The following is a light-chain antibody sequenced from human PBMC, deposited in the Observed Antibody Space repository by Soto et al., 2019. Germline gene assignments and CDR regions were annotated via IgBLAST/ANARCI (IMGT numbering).Light chain of an antibody. CDR2: DAS. CDR3: QQYNNWPLT. J-gene: IGKJ4*01. V-gene: IGKV3D-15*01. CDR1: QSVSSN. Sequence: EIVMTQSPATLFVSPGERALLSCRARQSVSSNLAWYQQKPGQAPRLLLYDASTRATGIPARFSGSGSGTEFTLTITSLQSEDFAVYYCQQYNNWPLTFGGGTKVDLK.